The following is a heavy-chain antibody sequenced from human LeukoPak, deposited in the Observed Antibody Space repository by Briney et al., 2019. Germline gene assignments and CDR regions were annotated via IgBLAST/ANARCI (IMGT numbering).Heavy chain of an antibody. Sequence: PGGSLRLSCTGSGFTFGDFALGWVRQSLGEGLEWVGFIRSKAYGGTTEYAASVKGRFTISRDDSKSIAYLQMNSLKTEDTAIYYCTRFTLAYSSTLRGYYFDCWGQGALVTVSS. D-gene: IGHD6-13*01. V-gene: IGHV3-49*04. J-gene: IGHJ4*02. CDR1: GFTFGDFA. CDR2: IRSKAYGGTT. CDR3: TRFTLAYSSTLRGYYFDC.